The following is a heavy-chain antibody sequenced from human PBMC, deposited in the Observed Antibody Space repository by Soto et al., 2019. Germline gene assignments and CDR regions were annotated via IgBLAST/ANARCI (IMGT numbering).Heavy chain of an antibody. CDR2: ISYDGRKT. J-gene: IGHJ4*02. CDR1: GFTFSAYG. CDR3: AKEGAVSFEY. Sequence: VQLVESGGGVVQPGTSLRLSCAASGFTFSAYGMHWVRQAPGKGLEWVAFISYDGRKTHYVDSVKGRFTISRDDSRNTVFLQMNSLRGDDTALYYCAKEGAVSFEYWGQGALVTVSS. D-gene: IGHD6-19*01. V-gene: IGHV3-30*18.